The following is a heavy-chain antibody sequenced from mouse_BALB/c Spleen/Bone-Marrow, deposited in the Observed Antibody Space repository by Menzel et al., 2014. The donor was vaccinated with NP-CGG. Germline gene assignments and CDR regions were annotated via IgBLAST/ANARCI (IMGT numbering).Heavy chain of an antibody. J-gene: IGHJ2*01. CDR3: ARYYYGYYFDY. CDR1: GFNIKDTY. V-gene: IGHV14-3*02. D-gene: IGHD1-2*01. CDR2: IDPANGNT. Sequence: EVQRVESGAELVKPGASVKLSCTASGFNIKDTYMHWVKQRPEQGLEWIGRIDPANGNTKYDPKFQGKATITADTSSNTAYLQLSSLTSEDTAVYYCARYYYGYYFDYWDQGTTLTVSS.